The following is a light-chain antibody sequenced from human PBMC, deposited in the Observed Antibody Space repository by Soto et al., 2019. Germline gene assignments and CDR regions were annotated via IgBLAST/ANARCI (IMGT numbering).Light chain of an antibody. V-gene: IGLV4-69*01. CDR3: QTWGTGIQV. Sequence: QLVLTQSPSASASLGASVNLTCTLSSGHSTYAIAWLQQQPEKAPRYLMKLKDDGSYIKGDGIPGRFSGSSSGAERYLTISSLQSEDESDYYCQTWGTGIQVFGGGTKLTVL. CDR2: LKDDGSY. CDR1: SGHSTYA. J-gene: IGLJ3*02.